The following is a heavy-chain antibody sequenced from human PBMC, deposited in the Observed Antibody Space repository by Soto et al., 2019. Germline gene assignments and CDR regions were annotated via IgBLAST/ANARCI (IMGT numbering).Heavy chain of an antibody. J-gene: IGHJ4*02. CDR2: INHSGST. CDR3: ARGNDYGDYFDY. CDR1: GGSFSGYY. Sequence: QVQLQQWGAGLLKPSETLSLTCAGYGGSFSGYYWSWIRQPPGKGLEWIGEINHSGSTNYNPSLKSRVTISVDTSKNQFSLKLSSVTAADTAVYYCARGNDYGDYFDYWGQGTLVTVSS. V-gene: IGHV4-34*01. D-gene: IGHD4-17*01.